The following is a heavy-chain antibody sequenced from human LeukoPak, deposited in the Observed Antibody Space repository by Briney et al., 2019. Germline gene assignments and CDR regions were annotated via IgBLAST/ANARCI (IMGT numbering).Heavy chain of an antibody. V-gene: IGHV4-4*08. J-gene: IGHJ3*02. CDR2: IYSSGST. CDR3: ARDKGTMPFDI. Sequence: SETLSLTCTVSGGSISYYYWSWIRQPPGKGLEWIGRIYSSGSTHYNPSLKSRVSISRDTSKNHFSLNLRSVAAADTAVYYCARDKGTMPFDIWGQGTMVTVSS. CDR1: GGSISYYY. D-gene: IGHD4/OR15-4a*01.